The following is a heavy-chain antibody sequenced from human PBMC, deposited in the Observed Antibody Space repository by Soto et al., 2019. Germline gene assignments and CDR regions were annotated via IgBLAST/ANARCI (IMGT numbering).Heavy chain of an antibody. V-gene: IGHV4-34*12. D-gene: IGHD6-19*01. CDR3: ARRYGWLYFDY. J-gene: IGHJ4*02. CDR1: GGSFSGYY. Sequence: SETLSLTCAVYGGSFSGYYWNWIRQPPGKGLEWIGTIFYSGSTYYNPSLKSRVTISVDTSKNQFSLRLISVTAADTALYYCARRYGWLYFDYWGQGSLVTVSS. CDR2: IFYSGST.